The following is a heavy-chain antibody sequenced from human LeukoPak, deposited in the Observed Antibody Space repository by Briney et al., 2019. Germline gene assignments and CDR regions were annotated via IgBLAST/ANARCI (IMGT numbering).Heavy chain of an antibody. D-gene: IGHD6-19*01. CDR3: ARENSSGWVIY. V-gene: IGHV4-61*02. CDR2: IYTSGST. CDR1: GGSISSGSYY. Sequence: SETLSLTCTVSGGSISSGSYYWSWIRQPAGKGLEWIGRIYTSGSTNYNPSLRGRVTVSIDTSKNQFSLKLSSVTAADTAVYYCARENSSGWVIYWGQGTLVTVSS. J-gene: IGHJ4*02.